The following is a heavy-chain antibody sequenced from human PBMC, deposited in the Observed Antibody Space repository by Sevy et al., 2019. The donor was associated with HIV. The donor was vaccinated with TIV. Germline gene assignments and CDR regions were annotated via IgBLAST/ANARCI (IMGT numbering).Heavy chain of an antibody. CDR1: GFTFSSYA. V-gene: IGHV3-30*04. CDR3: ARDALYFYDGSGYYYLDF. D-gene: IGHD3-22*01. J-gene: IGHJ4*02. Sequence: GGSLRLSCAASGFTFSSYAMHWVRQAPGKGLEWVAVISYDGTNKFYSDSVKGGFTISRDNSKNTLYVQMNSLRADDRAVYYCARDALYFYDGSGYYYLDFWGQGTLVTVSS. CDR2: ISYDGTNK.